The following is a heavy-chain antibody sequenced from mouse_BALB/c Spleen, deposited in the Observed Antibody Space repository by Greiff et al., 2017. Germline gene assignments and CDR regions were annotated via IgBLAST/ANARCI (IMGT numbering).Heavy chain of an antibody. V-gene: IGHV7-1*02. CDR1: GFTFSDFY. CDR2: SRNKANDYTT. Sequence: EVKLVESGGGLVQPGGSLRLSCATSGFTFSDFYMEWVRQPPGKRLEWIAASRNKANDYTTEYSASVKGRFIVSRDTSQSILYLQLNALRAEDTAIYYCARDPYDYDVGYAMDYWGQGTSVTVSS. CDR3: ARDPYDYDVGYAMDY. D-gene: IGHD2-4*01. J-gene: IGHJ4*01.